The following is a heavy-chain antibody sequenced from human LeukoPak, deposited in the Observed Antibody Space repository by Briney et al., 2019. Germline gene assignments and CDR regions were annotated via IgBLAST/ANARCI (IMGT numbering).Heavy chain of an antibody. D-gene: IGHD2-2*01. V-gene: IGHV4-39*01. CDR2: LCVGGNT. CDR3: AADIVVVPAATLGD. J-gene: IGHJ4*02. CDR1: GGSITSKSYC. Sequence: SEALSLTCTVSGGSITSKSYCWGWIRQSPGEGLEWIGSLCVGGNTFHNPSLKSPVTISVDPSENQLSLRLSFVTAADTAVYYCAADIVVVPAATLGDWGQGTLVTVSS.